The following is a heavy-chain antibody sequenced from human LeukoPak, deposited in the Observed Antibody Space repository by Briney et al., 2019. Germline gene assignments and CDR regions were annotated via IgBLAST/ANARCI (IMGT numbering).Heavy chain of an antibody. V-gene: IGHV3-21*01. CDR1: GFTFSSYS. CDR3: ARVRSGSVVTGGDY. J-gene: IGHJ4*02. D-gene: IGHD4-23*01. Sequence: GGSLRLSCAASGFTFSSYSMNWVRQAPGKGLEWVSSISSSSSYIYYADSVKGRFTISRDNAKNSLYLQMNSLRAEDTAVYYCARVRSGSVVTGGDYWGQGTQVTVSS. CDR2: ISSSSSYI.